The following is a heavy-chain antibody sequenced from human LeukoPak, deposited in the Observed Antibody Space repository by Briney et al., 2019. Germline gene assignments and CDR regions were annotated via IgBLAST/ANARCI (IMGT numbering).Heavy chain of an antibody. V-gene: IGHV3-53*01. CDR1: GFTVSSNY. J-gene: IGHJ6*02. D-gene: IGHD2-8*01. CDR3: ARYVSIYYYGMDV. Sequence: GGSLRLSCAASGFTVSSNYMSWVRQAPGKGLEWVSVIYSGGSTYYADSVKGRFTISRDNSKNTLYLQMNSLRAEDTAVYYCARYVSIYYYGMDVWGQGTTVTVSS. CDR2: IYSGGST.